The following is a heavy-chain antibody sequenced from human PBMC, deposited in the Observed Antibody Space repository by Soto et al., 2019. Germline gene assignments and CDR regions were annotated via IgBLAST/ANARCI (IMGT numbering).Heavy chain of an antibody. V-gene: IGHV4-34*01. Sequence: SETLSLTCAVYGGSFSGYYWSWIRQPPGKGLEWIGEINHSGSTNYNPSLKSRVTISVDTSKNQFSLKLSSVTAADTALYYFARGRDYYDSSGYYKYFDYWGQGTLVTVSS. CDR2: INHSGST. CDR3: ARGRDYYDSSGYYKYFDY. J-gene: IGHJ4*02. CDR1: GGSFSGYY. D-gene: IGHD3-22*01.